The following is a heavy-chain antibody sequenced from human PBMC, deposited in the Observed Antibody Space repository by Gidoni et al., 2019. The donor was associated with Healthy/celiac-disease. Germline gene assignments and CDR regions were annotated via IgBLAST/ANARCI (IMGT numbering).Heavy chain of an antibody. V-gene: IGHV1-2*02. CDR1: GYTFTGYH. CDR3: ARVLGRYYGSSGYYGGY. CDR2: INPNSGGT. D-gene: IGHD3-22*01. J-gene: IGHJ4*02. Sequence: QVPLVQSGAEVKKPGASWTGPCQASGYTFTGYHMHWVRQAPGQGLEWMGWINPNSGGTKYAQKFQGRVTMTRDTSISTAYMELSRLRSDDTAVYYCARVLGRYYGSSGYYGGYWGQGTLVTVSS.